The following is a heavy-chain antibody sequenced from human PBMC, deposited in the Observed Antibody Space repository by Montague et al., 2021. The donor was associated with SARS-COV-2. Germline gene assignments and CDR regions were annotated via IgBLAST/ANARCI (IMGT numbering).Heavy chain of an antibody. CDR1: GGSISRYY. CDR2: IYYSGST. D-gene: IGHD3-22*01. J-gene: IGHJ3*02. V-gene: IGHV4-59*01. Sequence: SETLSLTCTVSGGSISRYYWSWIRQPPGKGLEWIGYIYYSGSTNYNPSLKSRVTISVDTSKNQFSLKLSSVTAADTAVYYCARGGYYDYAFDIWGQGTMVTVSS. CDR3: ARGGYYDYAFDI.